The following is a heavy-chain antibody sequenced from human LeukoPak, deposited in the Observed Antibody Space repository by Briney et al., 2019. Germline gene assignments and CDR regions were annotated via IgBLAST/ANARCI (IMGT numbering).Heavy chain of an antibody. V-gene: IGHV3-72*01. Sequence: GGSLRLSCVASGSTFSDHYMDWVRQAPGKGLEWVARIRNRARGYTTDYAASAKGRFTISRDDSESSLYLQMNSLQTEDTAVYYCATETKDSSAYYYFDYWGQGALVTVSS. CDR3: ATETKDSSAYYYFDY. D-gene: IGHD3-22*01. CDR2: IRNRARGYTT. J-gene: IGHJ4*02. CDR1: GSTFSDHY.